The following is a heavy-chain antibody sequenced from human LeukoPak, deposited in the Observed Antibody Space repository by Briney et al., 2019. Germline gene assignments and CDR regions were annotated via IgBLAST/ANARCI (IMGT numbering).Heavy chain of an antibody. CDR2: IYTSGST. V-gene: IGHV4-4*07. Sequence: SETLSLTXTVSGGSISSYYWSWIRQPAGKGMEWIGRIYTSGSTNYNPSLKSRVTMSVDTSKNQFSLKLSSVTAADTAVYYCARAFSSTNWFDPWGQGTLVTVSS. CDR1: GGSISSYY. D-gene: IGHD2/OR15-2a*01. J-gene: IGHJ5*02. CDR3: ARAFSSTNWFDP.